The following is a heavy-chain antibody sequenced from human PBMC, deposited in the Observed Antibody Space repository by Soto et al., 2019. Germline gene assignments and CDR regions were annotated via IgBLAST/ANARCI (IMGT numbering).Heavy chain of an antibody. CDR1: GGSISSSSYY. D-gene: IGHD4-17*01. J-gene: IGHJ3*02. CDR3: ARRADYGDYDESAFDI. Sequence: SETLSLTCTVSGGSISSSSYYWGWIRQPPGKGLEWIGSIYYSGSTYYNPSLKSRVTISVDTSKNQFSLKLSSVTAADTAVYYCARRADYGDYDESAFDIWGQGTMVTVSS. V-gene: IGHV4-39*01. CDR2: IYYSGST.